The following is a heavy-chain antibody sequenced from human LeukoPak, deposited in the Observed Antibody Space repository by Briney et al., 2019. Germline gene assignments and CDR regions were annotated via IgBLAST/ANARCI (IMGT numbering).Heavy chain of an antibody. CDR3: ARLLGRVAARASDY. D-gene: IGHD6-6*01. V-gene: IGHV4-39*07. CDR2: INHSGST. CDR1: GASISTSSYY. Sequence: SETLSLTCTVSGASISTSSYYWGWIRQPPGKGLEWIGEINHSGSTNYNPSLKGRVTISVDTSKNQFSLKLSSVTAADTAVYYCARLLGRVAARASDYWGQGTLVTVSS. J-gene: IGHJ4*02.